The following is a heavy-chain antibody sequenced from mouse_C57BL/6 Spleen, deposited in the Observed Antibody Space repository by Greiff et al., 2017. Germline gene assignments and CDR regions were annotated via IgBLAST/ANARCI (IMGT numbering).Heavy chain of an antibody. J-gene: IGHJ1*03. CDR2: ISPGSGNT. CDR1: GYTFTDYY. Sequence: QVQLQQSGPELVKPGASVKISCKASGYTFTDYYINWVKQRPGQGLEWIGWISPGSGNTKYNEKFKGKATLTVDTSSSTAYMQLSSLTSEDSAVYFGARSDRVPRFDVWGTGTTVTVSS. CDR3: ARSDRVPRFDV. V-gene: IGHV1-84*01.